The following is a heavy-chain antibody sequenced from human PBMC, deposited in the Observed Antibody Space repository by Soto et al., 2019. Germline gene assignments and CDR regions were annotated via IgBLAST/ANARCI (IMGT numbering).Heavy chain of an antibody. V-gene: IGHV1-18*04. CDR1: GYTFTSYG. CDR3: ARDGNLVLLELPTDY. Sequence: ASVKVSCKASGYTFTSYGIGWVRQAPGQGLEWMGWISAYNGNTNYAQKLQGRVTMTTDTSTSTAYMELRSLRSDDTAVYYCARDGNLVLLELPTDYWGQGTLVTVSS. CDR2: ISAYNGNT. D-gene: IGHD1-7*01. J-gene: IGHJ4*02.